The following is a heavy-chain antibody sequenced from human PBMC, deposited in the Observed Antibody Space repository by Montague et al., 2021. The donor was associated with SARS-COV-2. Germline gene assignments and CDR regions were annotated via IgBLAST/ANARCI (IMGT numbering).Heavy chain of an antibody. CDR2: IFYNGDT. Sequence: SETLSLTCTVSGGSISGYYWTWIRQPPGKGLEWIGYIFYNGDTNYNPSLKSRVSISVDTSKNQFSLKLIAVTAADTAVYFCATHRQHHNHWGQGVMVAVSS. CDR1: GGSISGYY. D-gene: IGHD6-13*01. V-gene: IGHV4-59*08. J-gene: IGHJ5*02. CDR3: ATHRQHHNH.